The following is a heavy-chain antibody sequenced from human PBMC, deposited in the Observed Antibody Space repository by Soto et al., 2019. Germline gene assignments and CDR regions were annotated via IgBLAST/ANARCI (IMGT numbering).Heavy chain of an antibody. J-gene: IGHJ4*02. CDR3: ASSRAMIVVDTTDY. CDR1: GFTFSSYS. Sequence: GGSLRLSCAASGFTFSSYSMNWVRQAPGKGLEWVSYISSSSSTIYYADSVKDRFTISRDNAKNSLYLQMNSLRAEDTAVYYCASSRAMIVVDTTDYWGQGTLVTVSS. D-gene: IGHD3-22*01. V-gene: IGHV3-48*01. CDR2: ISSSSSTI.